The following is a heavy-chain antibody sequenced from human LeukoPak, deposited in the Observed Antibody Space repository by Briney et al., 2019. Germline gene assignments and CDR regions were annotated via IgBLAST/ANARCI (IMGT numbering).Heavy chain of an antibody. J-gene: IGHJ4*02. CDR3: ARDRTEGIAVAGPGGY. CDR1: GYTFTSYG. V-gene: IGHV1-18*01. D-gene: IGHD6-19*01. CDR2: ISAYNGNT. Sequence: GASVKVSCKASGYTFTSYGISWVRQAPGQGLEWMGWISAYNGNTNYAQKLQGRVTMTTDTSTSTAYMELRSLRSDDTAVYYCARDRTEGIAVAGPGGYWGQGTLVTVSS.